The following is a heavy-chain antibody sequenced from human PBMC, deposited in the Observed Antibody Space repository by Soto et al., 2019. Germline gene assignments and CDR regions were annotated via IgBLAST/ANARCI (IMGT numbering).Heavy chain of an antibody. J-gene: IGHJ5*02. V-gene: IGHV1-18*01. CDR3: ARDARSGVVVPAAMPIFAWFDP. CDR1: GYTFTSYG. D-gene: IGHD2-2*01. Sequence: ASVKVSCKASGYTFTSYGISWVRQAPGQGLEWMGWISAYNGNTNYAQKLQGRVTMTTDTSTSTAYMELRSLRSDDTAVYYCARDARSGVVVPAAMPIFAWFDPWGQGTLVTVSS. CDR2: ISAYNGNT.